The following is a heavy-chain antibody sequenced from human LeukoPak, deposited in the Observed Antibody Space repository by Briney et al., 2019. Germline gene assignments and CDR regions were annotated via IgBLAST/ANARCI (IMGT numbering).Heavy chain of an antibody. CDR1: GYSFTSYW. CDR3: ARGSRVFAHYDSSGYYSAFDI. CDR2: IYPGDSDT. Sequence: GESLKIPCKGSGYSFTSYWIGWVRQMPGKGLEWMGIIYPGDSDTRYSPSFQGQVTISADKSISTAYLQWSSLKASDTAMYYCARGSRVFAHYDSSGYYSAFDIWGQGTMVTVSS. V-gene: IGHV5-51*01. D-gene: IGHD3-22*01. J-gene: IGHJ3*02.